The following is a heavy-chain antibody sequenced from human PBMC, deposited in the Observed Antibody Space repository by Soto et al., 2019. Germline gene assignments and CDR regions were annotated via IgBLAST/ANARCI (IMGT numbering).Heavy chain of an antibody. CDR1: GYTFSKYA. CDR3: AREMLTTGTTRVHWLDP. CDR2: ISGDNGDT. D-gene: IGHD1-1*01. V-gene: IGHV1-18*01. Sequence: QVQLLQSGPEVKKPGASVKVSCKTSGYTFSKYAINWVRQAPGEGLEWMGSISGDNGDTNYAESLQGRVTMTTDTSTGTAYTELRRLRSDATAVYYWAREMLTTGTTRVHWLDPWGQGSLVTVSP. J-gene: IGHJ5*02.